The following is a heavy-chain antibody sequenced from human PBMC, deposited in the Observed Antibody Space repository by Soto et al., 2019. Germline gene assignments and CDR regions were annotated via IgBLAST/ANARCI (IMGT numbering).Heavy chain of an antibody. J-gene: IGHJ6*02. D-gene: IGHD1-26*01. CDR1: GFTFSSYG. V-gene: IGHV3-30*18. CDR2: ISYDGSNK. Sequence: GGSLRLSCAASGFTFSSYGMHWVRQAPGKGLEWVAVISYDGSNKYYADSVKGRFTISRDNSKNTLYLQMNSLRAEDTAVYYCAKVYSSGGSYPNYYYYYGMDVWGRGTTVTVSS. CDR3: AKVYSSGGSYPNYYYYYGMDV.